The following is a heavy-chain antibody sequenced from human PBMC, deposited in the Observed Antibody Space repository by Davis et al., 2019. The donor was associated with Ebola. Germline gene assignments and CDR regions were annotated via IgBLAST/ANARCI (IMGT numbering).Heavy chain of an antibody. Sequence: GESLKISCAASGFTFDDYTMHWVRQAPGKGLEWVSFISSSGSTIYYADSVKGRFTISRDNAKNSLYLQMNSLRAEDTAVYYCARQVWNFDNWFDPWGQGTLVTVSS. CDR3: ARQVWNFDNWFDP. CDR2: ISSSGSTI. J-gene: IGHJ5*02. D-gene: IGHD1-7*01. CDR1: GFTFDDYT. V-gene: IGHV3-11*01.